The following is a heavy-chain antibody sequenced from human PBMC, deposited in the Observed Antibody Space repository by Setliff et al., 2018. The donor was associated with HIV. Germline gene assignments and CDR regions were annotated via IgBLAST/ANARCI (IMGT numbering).Heavy chain of an antibody. J-gene: IGHJ5*02. V-gene: IGHV1-46*01. Sequence: ASVKVSCKTSGYTFTSYYIHWVRQAPGQGLEWMGIINPSGDTTRYAQKFQGRVTITTDESTSTAYMELNSLRSEDTAVYYCARGRAGGGVYNWFDPWGQGTLVTVSS. CDR1: GYTFTSYY. D-gene: IGHD2-8*02. CDR2: INPSGDTT. CDR3: ARGRAGGGVYNWFDP.